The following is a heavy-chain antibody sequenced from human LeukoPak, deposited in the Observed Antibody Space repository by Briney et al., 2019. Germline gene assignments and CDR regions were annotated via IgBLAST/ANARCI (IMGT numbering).Heavy chain of an antibody. CDR3: ARGYGDYVSSYFDY. V-gene: IGHV1-2*02. CDR1: GYTFTGYY. J-gene: IGHJ4*02. CDR2: INPNSGGT. D-gene: IGHD4-17*01. Sequence: GASVKVSCKASGYTFTGYYMHWVRQAPGQGLEWMGWINPNSGGTNYAQKFQGRVTMTRDTSISTAYMELSSLRSEDTAVYYCARGYGDYVSSYFDYWGQGTLVTVSS.